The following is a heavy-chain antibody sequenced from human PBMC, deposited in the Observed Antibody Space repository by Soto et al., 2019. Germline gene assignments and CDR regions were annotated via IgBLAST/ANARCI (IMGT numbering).Heavy chain of an antibody. V-gene: IGHV4-38-2*01. CDR1: GYPISSGYY. CDR3: ARSSGYVPGGY. CDR2: IHHSGST. Sequence: TSETLSLTCAVSGYPISSGYYWGCIRQPPGKGLEWIGIIHHSGSTYYNPSLRSRITISVDTSKNQFSLKMPSVTAADTAVYYCARSSGYVPGGYWGQGILVTVSS. J-gene: IGHJ4*02. D-gene: IGHD5-12*01.